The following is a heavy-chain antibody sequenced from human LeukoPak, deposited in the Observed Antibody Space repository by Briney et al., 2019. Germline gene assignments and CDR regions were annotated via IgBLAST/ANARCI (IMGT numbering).Heavy chain of an antibody. CDR1: GGTFSSYA. D-gene: IGHD3-22*01. V-gene: IGHV1-69*05. CDR2: IIPIFGTA. CDR3: ARGVSGYQGYYNMDV. J-gene: IGHJ6*03. Sequence: SVKVSCKASGGTFSSYAINWVRHAPGQGLEWVGRIIPIFGTANYAQKFQGRVTITTDESTSTAYMELSSLRSEDTAVDYCARGVSGYQGYYNMDVWDKGTTDTVSS.